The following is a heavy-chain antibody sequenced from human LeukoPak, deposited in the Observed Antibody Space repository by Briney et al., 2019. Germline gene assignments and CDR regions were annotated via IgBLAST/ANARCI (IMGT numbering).Heavy chain of an antibody. D-gene: IGHD1-26*01. V-gene: IGHV3-21*01. CDR1: GFTFSSFT. CDR3: ARKGGSYYLDN. Sequence: PGGSLRLSCAASGFTFSSFTMKWVRQAPGKALEWVASIDSGSSSKAYADSVKGRFTISRDNAKNSLYLQMNSLRAEDTAVYYGARKGGSYYLDNGAQGTLATVP. CDR2: IDSGSSSK. J-gene: IGHJ4*02.